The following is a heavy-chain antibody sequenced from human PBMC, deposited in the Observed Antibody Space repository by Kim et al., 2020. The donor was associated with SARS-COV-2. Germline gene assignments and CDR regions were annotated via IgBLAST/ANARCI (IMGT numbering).Heavy chain of an antibody. CDR2: INTNTGNP. CDR3: ARDPEVRGVKIASSMDV. CDR1: GYTFTSYA. D-gene: IGHD3-10*01. J-gene: IGHJ6*02. Sequence: ASVKVSCKASGYTFTSYAMNWVRQAPGQGLEWMGWINTNTGNPTYAQGFTGRFVFSLDTSVSTAYLQISSLKAEDTAVYYCARDPEVRGVKIASSMDVWGQGTTVTVSS. V-gene: IGHV7-4-1*02.